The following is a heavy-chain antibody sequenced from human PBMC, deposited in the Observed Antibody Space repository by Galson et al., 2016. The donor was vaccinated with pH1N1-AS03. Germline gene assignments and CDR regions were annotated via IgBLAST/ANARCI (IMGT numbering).Heavy chain of an antibody. CDR1: GFRFDDYA. V-gene: IGHV3-9*01. CDR2: ISWNSNKI. Sequence: SLRLSCAVSGFRFDDYAMHWVRQAPGKGLEWVSSISWNSNKIDYADSVKGRFTTSRDGAKNSLNLQMNSLRAEDTALYYCIKGGAASADFFDIWGQGTMVTVSS. CDR3: IKGGAASADFFDI. D-gene: IGHD3/OR15-3a*01. J-gene: IGHJ3*02.